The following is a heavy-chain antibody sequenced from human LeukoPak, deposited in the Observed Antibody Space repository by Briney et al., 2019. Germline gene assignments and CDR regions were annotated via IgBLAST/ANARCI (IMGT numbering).Heavy chain of an antibody. J-gene: IGHJ4*02. V-gene: IGHV3-64*04. D-gene: IGHD3-3*01. Sequence: GGSLRLSCSASGFTFSSYAMHWVRQAPGKGLEYVSAISSNGGSTYYADSVKGRFTISRDNDKNSIYLQMDSLRDEDTAVYYCARKAIFGVVNSYYFDYWAREPWSPSPQ. CDR2: ISSNGGST. CDR3: ARKAIFGVVNSYYFDY. CDR1: GFTFSSYA.